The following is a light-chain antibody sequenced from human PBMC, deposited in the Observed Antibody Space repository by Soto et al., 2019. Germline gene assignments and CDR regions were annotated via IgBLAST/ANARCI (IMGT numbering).Light chain of an antibody. CDR3: QQYHNWPA. CDR2: GAA. J-gene: IGKJ1*01. CDR1: QSVFSC. V-gene: IGKV3-15*01. Sequence: EIVLTQSPATLSVSPGERATLSCRASQSVFSCLAWFQQKPGQAPRLLIYGAATRPTGIPARFSGSGSGTEFSLTISSLQSEDFAVYCCQQYHNWPAFGQGTKVEIK.